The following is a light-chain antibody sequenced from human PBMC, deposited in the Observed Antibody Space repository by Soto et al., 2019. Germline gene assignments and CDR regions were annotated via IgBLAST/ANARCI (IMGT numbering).Light chain of an antibody. CDR2: EVT. CDR3: SSYTSTSRYV. CDR1: SSDVGKYDS. J-gene: IGLJ1*01. Sequence: QSALTQPPSVSGSPGQSVTISCTGTSSDVGKYDSVSWYQQPPGTAPKLIIYEVTNRPSGVPARFSGSKSGNTASLTISGLQAEDEADYYCSSYTSTSRYVFGAGTKVTVL. V-gene: IGLV2-18*02.